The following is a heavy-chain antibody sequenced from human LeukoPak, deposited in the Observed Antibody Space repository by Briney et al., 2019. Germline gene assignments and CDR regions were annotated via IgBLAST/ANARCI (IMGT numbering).Heavy chain of an antibody. CDR2: INHSGST. V-gene: IGHV4-34*01. CDR3: ARRHDYVWGSYRTTYYFDY. J-gene: IGHJ4*02. D-gene: IGHD3-16*02. Sequence: PSETLSLTCAVYGGSFSGYYWSWIRQPPGKGPEWIGEINHSGSTNYNPSLKSRVTISVDTSKNQFSLKLSSVTAADTAVYYCARRHDYVWGSYRTTYYFDYWGQGTLVTVSS. CDR1: GGSFSGYY.